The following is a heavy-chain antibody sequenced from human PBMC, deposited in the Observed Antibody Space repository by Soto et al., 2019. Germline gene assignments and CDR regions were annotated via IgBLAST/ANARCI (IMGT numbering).Heavy chain of an antibody. Sequence: GGSLRLSCAASGFTFSSYAMHWVRQAPGKGLEWVAVISYDGSNKYYADSVKGRFTISRDNSKNTLYLQMNSLRAEDTAVYYCARDGPSGSYFGYWGQGTLVTVSS. D-gene: IGHD1-26*01. J-gene: IGHJ4*02. CDR3: ARDGPSGSYFGY. V-gene: IGHV3-30-3*01. CDR2: ISYDGSNK. CDR1: GFTFSSYA.